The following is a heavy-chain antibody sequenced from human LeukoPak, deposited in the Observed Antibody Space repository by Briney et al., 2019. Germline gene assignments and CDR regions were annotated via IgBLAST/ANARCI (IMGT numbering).Heavy chain of an antibody. CDR3: ARHGSSYSFDC. V-gene: IGHV4-59*08. J-gene: IGHJ4*02. Sequence: PSETLSLTCTVSGGSINGYYWSWIRQPPGKGLELIDYISYSGSTNYNPSLKSRVTMSVDTSKNQFSLRLSSVTAADTAVYYCARHGSSYSFDCWGQGTLVTVSS. CDR1: GGSINGYY. D-gene: IGHD6-13*01. CDR2: ISYSGST.